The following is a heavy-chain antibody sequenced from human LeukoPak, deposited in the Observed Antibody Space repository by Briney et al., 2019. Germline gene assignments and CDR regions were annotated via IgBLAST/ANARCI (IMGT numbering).Heavy chain of an antibody. D-gene: IGHD2-21*02. CDR3: ARDHGDSDGGFDY. V-gene: IGHV4-4*07. CDR1: GGSFSSYY. CDR2: IYTSGST. J-gene: IGHJ4*02. Sequence: PSETLSLTCTASGGSFSSYYLSWIRQPAGKGLEWIGRIYTSGSTTYYPSLKGRVTMSVDTSKSQYSLKLSSVTAADTAVYYWARDHGDSDGGFDYWGQGTLVTVSS.